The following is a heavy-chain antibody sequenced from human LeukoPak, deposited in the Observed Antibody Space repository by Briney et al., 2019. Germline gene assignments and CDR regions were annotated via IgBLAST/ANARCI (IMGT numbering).Heavy chain of an antibody. CDR2: ISSGSSHI. J-gene: IGHJ4*02. CDR3: AGDLGSYGTPYYFDY. V-gene: IGHV3-21*01. CDR1: GFSFSSYA. D-gene: IGHD3-16*01. Sequence: GGSLRLSCAASGFSFSSYALNWVRQAPGKGLDWVSSISSGSSHIYYADSVKGRFTISRDNAKNSLYLQMNSLRVEDTAVYYCAGDLGSYGTPYYFDYWGQGTLVTVSS.